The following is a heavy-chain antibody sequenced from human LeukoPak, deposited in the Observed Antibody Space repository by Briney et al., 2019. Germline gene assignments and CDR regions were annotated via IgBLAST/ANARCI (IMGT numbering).Heavy chain of an antibody. CDR1: GFTFDDHA. Sequence: GGSLRLSCSASGFTFDDHAMHWVRHPPGKGLEWVSLIRWNAGGKYYADAVKGRFTISRDNPRNTLYMETNSPRAEDTALYYCAIMHPYYDGRGYWVQWGQGTLVTVSS. D-gene: IGHD3-22*01. CDR3: AIMHPYYDGRGYWVQ. J-gene: IGHJ4*02. V-gene: IGHV3-43D*04. CDR2: IRWNAGGK.